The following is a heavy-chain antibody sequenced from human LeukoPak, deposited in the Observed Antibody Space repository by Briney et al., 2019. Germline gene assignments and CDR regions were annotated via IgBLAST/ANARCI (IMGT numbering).Heavy chain of an antibody. CDR2: ISNDGRNK. Sequence: GGSLRLSCAASGFTFSSYAMHWVRQAPGKGLEWVTVISNDGRNKNYADSVKGRFTISRDNSKNTLYLQMNSLRAEDTAVYYCTRTIQWELPDICDYWGQGTLVTLSS. V-gene: IGHV3-30*04. CDR1: GFTFSSYA. CDR3: TRTIQWELPDICDY. J-gene: IGHJ4*02. D-gene: IGHD1-26*01.